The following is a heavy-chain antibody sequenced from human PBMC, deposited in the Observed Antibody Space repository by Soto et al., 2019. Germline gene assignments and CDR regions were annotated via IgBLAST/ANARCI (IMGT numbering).Heavy chain of an antibody. CDR2: IKGYGSST. V-gene: IGHV3-74*01. J-gene: IGHJ4*02. CDR3: ARGAFHNSYVDS. Sequence: EVQLVESGGDSVQPGGSLRLSCAASGFTFSTYWMHWVRQAPGEGLVWVSRIKGYGSSTSSADSVEGRFTISRDNAKNTVYLPMNSLRDDDTAVYYCARGAFHNSYVDSWGQGTLVTVSS. CDR1: GFTFSTYW. D-gene: IGHD3-3*02.